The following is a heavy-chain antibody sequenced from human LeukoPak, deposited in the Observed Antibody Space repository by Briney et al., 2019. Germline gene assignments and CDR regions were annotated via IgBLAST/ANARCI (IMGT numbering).Heavy chain of an antibody. CDR3: ARDSYCGGDCLYYFDY. Sequence: ASVNVSCKASGYTFTSYGISWVRQAPGQGLEWMGWISAYNGNTNYAQKLQGRATMTTDTSTSTAYMELRSLRSDDTAVYYCARDSYCGGDCLYYFDYWGQGTLVTVSS. D-gene: IGHD2-21*01. J-gene: IGHJ4*02. V-gene: IGHV1-18*01. CDR2: ISAYNGNT. CDR1: GYTFTSYG.